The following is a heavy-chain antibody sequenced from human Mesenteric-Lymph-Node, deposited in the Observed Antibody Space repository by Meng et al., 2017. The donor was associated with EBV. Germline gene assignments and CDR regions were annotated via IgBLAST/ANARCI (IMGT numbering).Heavy chain of an antibody. CDR3: ARGGDYHDY. Sequence: QVHLQELGSGLVKPSQTLSFPCSVSGESGSSHEFSWSWIRQPPGKGLEWIGFIYHAGATNYNPSLKSRVTLSIDKSQNQFSLRLSSVSAADTAVYYCARGGDYHDYWGQGILVTVSS. CDR2: IYHAGAT. V-gene: IGHV4-30-2*01. J-gene: IGHJ4*02. CDR1: GESGSSHEFS.